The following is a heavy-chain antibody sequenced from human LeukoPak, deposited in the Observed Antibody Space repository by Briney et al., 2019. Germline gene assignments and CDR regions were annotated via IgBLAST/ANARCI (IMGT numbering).Heavy chain of an antibody. J-gene: IGHJ3*02. Sequence: SVKVSCKASGGTFSSYAISWVRQAPGQGLEWMGGIIPIFGTANYAQKFQGRVTITADESTSTAYTELSSLRSEDTAVYYCAERLRFPRDAFDIWGQGTMVTVSS. CDR1: GGTFSSYA. CDR3: AERLRFPRDAFDI. V-gene: IGHV1-69*13. CDR2: IIPIFGTA. D-gene: IGHD5-12*01.